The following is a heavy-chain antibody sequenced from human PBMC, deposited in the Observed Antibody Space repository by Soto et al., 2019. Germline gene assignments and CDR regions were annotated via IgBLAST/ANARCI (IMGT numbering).Heavy chain of an antibody. CDR3: AKDNLTGTTGWGEYFDY. V-gene: IGHV3-23*01. CDR2: ISGSGGST. Sequence: EVQLLESGGGLVQPGGSLRLSCAASGFTFSSYAMSWVRQAPGKGLEWVSAISGSGGSTYYADSVKGRFTISRDNSKNTLYLQMNSLRAEDTAVYYCAKDNLTGTTGWGEYFDYWGQGTLVTVSS. D-gene: IGHD1-7*01. J-gene: IGHJ4*02. CDR1: GFTFSSYA.